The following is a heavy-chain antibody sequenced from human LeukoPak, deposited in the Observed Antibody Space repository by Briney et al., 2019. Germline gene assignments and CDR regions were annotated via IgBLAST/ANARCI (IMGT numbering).Heavy chain of an antibody. CDR3: ARRDDYGYPARFDP. V-gene: IGHV1-18*01. CDR1: GYTFTSYG. CDR2: ISAYNGNT. J-gene: IGHJ5*02. D-gene: IGHD4-17*01. Sequence: GASVTVSCKASGYTFTSYGISWVRQAPGQGLEWMGWISAYNGNTNYAQKLQGRVTITTDTSTSTAYMELRSLRSDDTAVYYCARRDDYGYPARFDPWGQGTLVTVSS.